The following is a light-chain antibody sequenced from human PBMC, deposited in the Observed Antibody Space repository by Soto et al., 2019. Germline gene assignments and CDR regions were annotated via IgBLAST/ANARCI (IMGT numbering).Light chain of an antibody. J-gene: IGKJ1*01. Sequence: EIVMTQSPATLSVSPGERATLSCRASQSISSNLAWYQQKLGQAPRLLIYRASTRATGIPARFSGSGSGTEFTLTISSLQSEDFALYYCHQYENWPQTFGQGTKVEF. CDR2: RAS. CDR3: HQYENWPQT. V-gene: IGKV3-15*01. CDR1: QSISSN.